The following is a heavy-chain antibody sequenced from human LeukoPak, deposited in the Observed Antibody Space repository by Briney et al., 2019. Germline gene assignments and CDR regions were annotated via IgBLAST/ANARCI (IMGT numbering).Heavy chain of an antibody. CDR1: GGTFSSYA. V-gene: IGHV1-69*05. Sequence: SVKVSCKASGGTFSSYAISWVRQAPGQGLEWMGGIIPIFGTANYAQKLQGRVTITTDESTSTAYMELSSLRSEDTAVYYCARGVQRITIFGVVTDWFDPWGQGTLVTVSS. J-gene: IGHJ5*02. CDR3: ARGVQRITIFGVVTDWFDP. D-gene: IGHD3-3*01. CDR2: IIPIFGTA.